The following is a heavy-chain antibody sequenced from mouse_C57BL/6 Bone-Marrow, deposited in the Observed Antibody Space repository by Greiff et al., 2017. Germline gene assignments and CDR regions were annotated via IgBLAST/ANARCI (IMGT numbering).Heavy chain of an antibody. J-gene: IGHJ3*01. CDR1: GYAFTNYL. CDR2: INPGSGGT. Sequence: VQLQQSGAELVRPGTSVKVSCKASGYAFTNYLIEWVKQRPGQGLEWIGVINPGSGGTNYNEKFKGKATLTADKSSSTAYMQLSSLTSEDSAVYFCARAHYGSFADWGQGTLVTVSA. CDR3: ARAHYGSFAD. V-gene: IGHV1-54*01. D-gene: IGHD1-1*01.